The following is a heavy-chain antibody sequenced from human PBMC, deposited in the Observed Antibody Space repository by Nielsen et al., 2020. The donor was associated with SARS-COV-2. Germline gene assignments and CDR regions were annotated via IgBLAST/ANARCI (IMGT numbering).Heavy chain of an antibody. Sequence: ASVKVSCKASGYSFTNHGFSWVRQAPAQWLEWMGWISAYIGYTNYAEKFQGRLTMTTDTSTSTTYMDLRSLRSDDTAVYYCARSTDYYDSGGSYHNGDYFDFWGQGTLVTVSS. CDR2: ISAYIGYT. V-gene: IGHV1-18*04. J-gene: IGHJ4*02. D-gene: IGHD3-22*01. CDR3: ARSTDYYDSGGSYHNGDYFDF. CDR1: GYSFTNHG.